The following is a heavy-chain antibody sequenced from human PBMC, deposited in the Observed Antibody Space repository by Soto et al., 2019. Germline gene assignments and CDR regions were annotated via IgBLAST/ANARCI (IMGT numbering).Heavy chain of an antibody. D-gene: IGHD3-9*01. CDR1: GFTFSSYA. Sequence: VQLLESGGGLVQPGGSLRLSCAASGFTFSSYAMSWVRQAPGKGLEWVSAISGSGGSTYFADSVKGRFTISRDNSKNTLYLQMNSLRAEDTAVYYCAKDRAPRLRYFDWLLFDYWGQGSLVTVSS. J-gene: IGHJ4*02. CDR3: AKDRAPRLRYFDWLLFDY. V-gene: IGHV3-23*01. CDR2: ISGSGGST.